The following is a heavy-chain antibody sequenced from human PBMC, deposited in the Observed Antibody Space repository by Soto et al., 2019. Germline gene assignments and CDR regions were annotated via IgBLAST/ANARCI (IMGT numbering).Heavy chain of an antibody. V-gene: IGHV1-18*01. CDR1: GYTLTSYG. CDR2: ISAYNGNT. CDR3: AREYYYDSSGFELGSFDY. Sequence: GASVKVSCKDSGYTLTSYGISWVGQAPGQRIEWMGWISAYNGNTNYAQKLQGRVTMTTDTSTSTAYMELRSLRSDDTAVYYCAREYYYDSSGFELGSFDYWGQGTLVTVSS. J-gene: IGHJ4*02. D-gene: IGHD3-22*01.